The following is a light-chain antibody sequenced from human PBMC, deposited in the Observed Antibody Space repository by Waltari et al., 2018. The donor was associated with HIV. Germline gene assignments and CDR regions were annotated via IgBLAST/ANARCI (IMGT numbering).Light chain of an antibody. CDR3: NSRDIHTNEHF. V-gene: IGLV3-19*01. J-gene: IGLJ1*01. Sequence: SSDLTQDPAVSVALGQTVRITCQGASLRHVYANWYQQKPGQAPVLIIYDQNRRPAGIPDRFTASGSGDTASLTISETQAEDEADYFCNSRDIHTNEHFFGPGTTVTVL. CDR1: SLRHVY. CDR2: DQN.